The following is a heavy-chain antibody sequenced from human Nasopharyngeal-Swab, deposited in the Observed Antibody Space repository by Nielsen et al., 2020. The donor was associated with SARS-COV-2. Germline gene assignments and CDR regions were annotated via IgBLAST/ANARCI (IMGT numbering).Heavy chain of an antibody. CDR3: ARGISYRITIFEVVIRGDDAFDF. D-gene: IGHD3-3*01. CDR2: INQSEST. V-gene: IGHV4-34*01. CDR1: GGSLSGYY. Sequence: SETLSLTSAVYGGSLSGYYWSWIRQPPGKGLEWIGEINQSESTNHNPSLKSRVTISVDKSKNQFSLKMNSVTAADTAVYYCARGISYRITIFEVVIRGDDAFDFWGQGTMVSVSS. J-gene: IGHJ3*01.